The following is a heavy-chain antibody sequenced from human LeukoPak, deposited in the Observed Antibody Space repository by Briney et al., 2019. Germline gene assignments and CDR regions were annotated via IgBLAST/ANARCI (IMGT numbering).Heavy chain of an antibody. D-gene: IGHD5-24*01. CDR2: IYYSGST. Sequence: ASETLSLTCTVSGGSISSGGYYWSWIRQHPGKGLEWIGYIYYSGSTYYNPSLKSRVTISVDTSKNQFSLKLSSVTAADTAVYYCARVKRWLQSPYYYGMDVWGQGTTVTVSS. CDR3: ARVKRWLQSPYYYGMDV. V-gene: IGHV4-31*03. J-gene: IGHJ6*02. CDR1: GGSISSGGYY.